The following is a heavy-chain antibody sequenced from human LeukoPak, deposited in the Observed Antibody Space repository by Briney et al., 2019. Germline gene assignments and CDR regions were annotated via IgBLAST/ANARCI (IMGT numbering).Heavy chain of an antibody. D-gene: IGHD6-13*01. CDR1: GFTFSSFG. CDR2: IWSDGSNK. Sequence: GRSLRLSCAASGFTFSSFGMHWVRQAPGKGLEWVAIIWSDGSNKYYADSVKGRFTISRDNSKNTLFLQMNSLRAEDTAVYYCARAGRTAADPLDYWGQGTLVTVSS. CDR3: ARAGRTAADPLDY. J-gene: IGHJ4*02. V-gene: IGHV3-33*01.